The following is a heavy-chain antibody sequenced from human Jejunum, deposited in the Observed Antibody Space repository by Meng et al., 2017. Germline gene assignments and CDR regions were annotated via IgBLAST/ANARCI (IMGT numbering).Heavy chain of an antibody. CDR2: ITGSGAIA. D-gene: IGHD4-17*01. J-gene: IGHJ4*02. CDR1: GFTFSSYA. CDR3: AKGHGDYLGNYFDS. Sequence: GESLKISCAASGFTFSSYAVSWVRQAPGTGLEWVSSITGSGAIAYYADSVKGRFTISRDNSKNTLYVEMNSLRGEDTALYYCAKGHGDYLGNYFDSWGQGALVTVSS. V-gene: IGHV3-23*01.